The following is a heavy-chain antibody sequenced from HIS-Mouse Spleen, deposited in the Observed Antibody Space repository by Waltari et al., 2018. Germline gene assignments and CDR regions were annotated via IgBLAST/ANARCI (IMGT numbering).Heavy chain of an antibody. CDR2: IYYSGST. V-gene: IGHV4-39*07. Sequence: QLQLQESGPGLVKPSEPLSLPCTVSGGSIRSSSYYWGWIRQPPGKGLEWIGSIYYSGSTYYNPSLKSRVTISVDTSKNQFSLKLSSVTAADTAVYYCARDPRWNDGIDYWGQGTLVTVSS. CDR3: ARDPRWNDGIDY. J-gene: IGHJ4*02. CDR1: GGSIRSSSYY. D-gene: IGHD1-1*01.